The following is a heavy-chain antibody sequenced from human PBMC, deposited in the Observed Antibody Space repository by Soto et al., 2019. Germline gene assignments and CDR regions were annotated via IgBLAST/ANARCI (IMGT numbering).Heavy chain of an antibody. D-gene: IGHD1-26*01. CDR2: IFWDKND. CDR3: TQIYGSGSWGWYFHS. J-gene: IGHJ4*02. V-gene: IGHV2-5*02. Sequence: QITLKESGPSLVRPTETLTLTCTFSGFSLITGVGVGWVRQPPGKALEWLAVIFWDKNDYYRPSLQTRVTISNDTPEDQVVLTPTNMDPADTATYFCTQIYGSGSWGWYFHSWGQGPLVTVSS. CDR1: GFSLITGVG.